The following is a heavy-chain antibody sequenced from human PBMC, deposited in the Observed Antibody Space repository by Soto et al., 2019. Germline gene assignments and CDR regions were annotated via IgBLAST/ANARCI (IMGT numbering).Heavy chain of an antibody. CDR1: GGTFSSYA. CDR2: IIPIFGTA. V-gene: IGHV1-69*13. J-gene: IGHJ1*01. Sequence: GASVKVSCKASGGTFSSYAISWVRQAPGQGLEWMGGIIPIFGTANYAQKFQGRVTITADESTSTAYMELSSLRSEDTAVYYCARGGATYDILTGYYSGYFQHWGQGTLVTVSS. CDR3: ARGGATYDILTGYYSGYFQH. D-gene: IGHD3-9*01.